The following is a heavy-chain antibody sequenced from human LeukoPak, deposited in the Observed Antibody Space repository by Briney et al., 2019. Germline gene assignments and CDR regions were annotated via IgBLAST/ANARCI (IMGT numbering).Heavy chain of an antibody. CDR1: GGTFSSYA. D-gene: IGHD3-10*02. Sequence: ASVKVSCKASGGTFSSYAISWVRQAPGQGLEWMGGIIPICGTANYAQEFQGRVTITADESTSTAYMELSSLRSEDTAVYYCLGELLSAGTIWGQGTMLTVSS. CDR3: LGELLSAGTI. CDR2: IIPICGTA. V-gene: IGHV1-69*13. J-gene: IGHJ3*02.